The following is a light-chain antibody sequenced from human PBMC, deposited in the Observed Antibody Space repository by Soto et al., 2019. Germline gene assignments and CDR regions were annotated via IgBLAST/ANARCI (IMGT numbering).Light chain of an antibody. Sequence: QSVLTQPASVSGSPGQSITISCTGTSSDVGGYNYVSWYQQHPGKAPKFMIYDVSNRPSGVSTRFSGSKSGNTASLTISGLQAEDEADYYCKSYTTSNTCQIVFGTGTKVTVL. CDR1: SSDVGGYNY. J-gene: IGLJ1*01. CDR2: DVS. V-gene: IGLV2-14*01. CDR3: KSYTTSNTCQIV.